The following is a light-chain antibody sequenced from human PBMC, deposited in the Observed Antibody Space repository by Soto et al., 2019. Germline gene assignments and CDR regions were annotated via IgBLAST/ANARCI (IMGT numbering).Light chain of an antibody. Sequence: EIVLTQSPATLSLSPGERATLSCRASPSVTNFLAWYQQKPGQAPRLLIHGASTRATGIPARFSGSGSGTEFTLTISSLRSEDFAVYYCQQCDNWPRTFGQGTKVDIK. CDR2: GAS. V-gene: IGKV3-15*01. CDR1: PSVTNF. J-gene: IGKJ1*01. CDR3: QQCDNWPRT.